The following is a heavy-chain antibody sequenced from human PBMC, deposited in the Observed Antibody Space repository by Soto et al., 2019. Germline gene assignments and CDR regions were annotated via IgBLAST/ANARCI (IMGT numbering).Heavy chain of an antibody. V-gene: IGHV1-69*06. CDR3: ARGTRSGSYYYYGLDV. D-gene: IGHD1-26*01. J-gene: IGHJ6*02. CDR1: GGTFSSYA. CDR2: IIPIFGTT. Sequence: ASVKVSCKASGGTFSSYAISWVRRAPGQGLEWMGGIIPIFGTTNYARRFQGRVTITADKSTSTAYMELRSLRSEDTAVYYCARGTRSGSYYYYGLDVWGQGTTVTVSS.